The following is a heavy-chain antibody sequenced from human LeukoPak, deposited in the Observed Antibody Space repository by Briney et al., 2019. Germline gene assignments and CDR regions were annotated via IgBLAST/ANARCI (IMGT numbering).Heavy chain of an antibody. V-gene: IGHV4-30-2*01. CDR2: IYHSGST. J-gene: IGHJ4*02. CDR3: ARDRSYGSGSLDIDY. CDR1: GGSISSGGYS. Sequence: SQTLSLTCAVSGGSISSGGYSWSWIRQPPGKGLEWIGYIYHSGSTYYNPSLKSRVTISVDRSKNQFSLKLSSVTAADTAVYYCARDRSYGSGSLDIDYWGQGTLVTVSS. D-gene: IGHD3-10*01.